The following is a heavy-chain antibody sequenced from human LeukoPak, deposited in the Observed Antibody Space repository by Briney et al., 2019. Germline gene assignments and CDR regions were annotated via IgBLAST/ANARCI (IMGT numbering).Heavy chain of an antibody. V-gene: IGHV1-69*01. Sequence: ASVKVSCKASGGTFSRYAISWVRQAPGQGLEWMGGIIPMCGIANYAQKFQGRVTITADESTSTAYMELSSLRSEDTAVYYCARDRPYTGGWRGFDYWGQGTLVTVSS. CDR1: GGTFSRYA. CDR3: ARDRPYTGGWRGFDY. J-gene: IGHJ4*02. CDR2: IIPMCGIA. D-gene: IGHD6-19*01.